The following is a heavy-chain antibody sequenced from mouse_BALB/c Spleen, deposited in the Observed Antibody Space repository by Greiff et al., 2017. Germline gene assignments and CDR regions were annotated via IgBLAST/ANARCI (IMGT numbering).Heavy chain of an antibody. Sequence: EVQVVESGGGLVQPGGSMKLSCVASGFTFSNYWMNWVRQSPEKGLEWVAEIRIKSNNYATHYAESVKGRFTISRDDSKSSVYLQMNNLRAEDTGIYYCTRTAWCAYWGQGTLVTVSA. CDR1: GFTFSNYW. D-gene: IGHD1-2*01. J-gene: IGHJ3*01. CDR2: IRIKSNNYAT. V-gene: IGHV6-6*02. CDR3: TRTAWCAY.